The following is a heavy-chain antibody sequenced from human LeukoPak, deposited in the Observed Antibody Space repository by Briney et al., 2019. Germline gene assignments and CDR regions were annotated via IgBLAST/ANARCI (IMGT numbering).Heavy chain of an antibody. Sequence: SETLSLTCDVSGGSISSSNWWTWVRQPPGKGLEWIGEIYHSGSTNYNPSLKSRVTISVDKSKNQFSLKLRSVTAADTAVYYCARVTGYMIEDYFDYWGQGTLVTVSS. D-gene: IGHD3-22*01. V-gene: IGHV4-4*02. CDR3: ARVTGYMIEDYFDY. CDR2: IYHSGST. J-gene: IGHJ4*02. CDR1: GGSISSSNW.